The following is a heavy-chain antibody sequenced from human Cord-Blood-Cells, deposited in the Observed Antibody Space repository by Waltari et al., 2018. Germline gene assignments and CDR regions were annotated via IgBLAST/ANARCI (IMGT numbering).Heavy chain of an antibody. CDR3: ARGGGDYDYFDY. J-gene: IGHJ4*02. CDR1: GGTFSSYA. Sequence: QVQLVQSGAEVKKPGSSVKVSCKAPGGTFSSYAISWVRQAPGQGLEWMGGIVPIFGTANYAQKCQGRVTITADESTSTAYMGLSSLRSEETAVYYCARGGGDYDYFDYWGQGTLVTVSS. D-gene: IGHD4-17*01. V-gene: IGHV1-69*01. CDR2: IVPIFGTA.